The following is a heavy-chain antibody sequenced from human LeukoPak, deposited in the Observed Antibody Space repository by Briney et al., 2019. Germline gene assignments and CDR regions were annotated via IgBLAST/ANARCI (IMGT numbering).Heavy chain of an antibody. CDR1: GFTFSVYG. J-gene: IGHJ4*02. Sequence: GGSLRLSCAASGFTFSVYGMSWVRQAPGKGLEWVSSISGSGVNTYYADSVRGRFTISRDNSKNTLFLHMNSLRAEDTAVYFCAKTPLNYYDSSGETGFDYWGQGTLVTVSS. D-gene: IGHD3-22*01. CDR3: AKTPLNYYDSSGETGFDY. CDR2: ISGSGVNT. V-gene: IGHV3-23*01.